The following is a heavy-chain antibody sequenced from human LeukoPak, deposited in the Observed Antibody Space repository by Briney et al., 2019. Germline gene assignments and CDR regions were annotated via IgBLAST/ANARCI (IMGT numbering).Heavy chain of an antibody. D-gene: IGHD3-22*01. CDR2: IYYSGIT. J-gene: IGHJ5*02. CDR1: GGSISTYY. V-gene: IGHV4-59*01. CDR3: ARASGGYYNNWFDP. Sequence: PSETLSLTCTVSGGSISTYYWTWIRQPPERGLEWIGYIYYSGITNYNPSLKSRVTMSVDTSRNQFSLRLNSVTAADTAVYYCARASGGYYNNWFDPWGQGTLVTVSS.